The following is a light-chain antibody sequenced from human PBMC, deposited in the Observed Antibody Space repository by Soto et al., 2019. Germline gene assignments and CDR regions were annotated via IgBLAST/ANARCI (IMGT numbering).Light chain of an antibody. CDR2: GAS. J-gene: IGKJ1*01. V-gene: IGKV3-15*01. Sequence: EIVMTQSPATLSVSPGEGATLSCRASQSISSKLAWYQQKPGRAPRLLIYGASTRATGVPARFSGSGSGTEFTLTISSLQSEDLAVYYCQHYNDWRWTFGQGTKVEIQ. CDR1: QSISSK. CDR3: QHYNDWRWT.